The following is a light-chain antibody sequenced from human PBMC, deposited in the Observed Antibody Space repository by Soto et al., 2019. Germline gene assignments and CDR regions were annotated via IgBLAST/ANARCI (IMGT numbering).Light chain of an antibody. V-gene: IGKV1-5*03. Sequence: DIQMTQSPSTLSASVGDSVTITCRASQSISNWLAWYQQKPGKAPKFLIYKASNLASGVPSRFSGSGSGTDIPLTISSLQPDDFATYDGQQYNSHSCTYGQGAKVEIK. CDR3: QQYNSHSCT. J-gene: IGKJ1*01. CDR2: KAS. CDR1: QSISNW.